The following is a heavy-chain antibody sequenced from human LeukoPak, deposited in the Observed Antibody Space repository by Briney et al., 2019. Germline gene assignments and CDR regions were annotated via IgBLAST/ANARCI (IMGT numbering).Heavy chain of an antibody. CDR3: ARDVGVVKQLYYFDY. V-gene: IGHV3-33*01. CDR2: IWYDGSNK. D-gene: IGHD3-22*01. J-gene: IGHJ4*02. Sequence: GGSLRLSCAASGFTFSSYGMHWVRRASGKGLEWVAVIWYDGSNKYYADSVKGRFTISRDNSKNTLYLQMNSLRAEDTAVYYCARDVGVVKQLYYFDYWGQGTLVTVSS. CDR1: GFTFSSYG.